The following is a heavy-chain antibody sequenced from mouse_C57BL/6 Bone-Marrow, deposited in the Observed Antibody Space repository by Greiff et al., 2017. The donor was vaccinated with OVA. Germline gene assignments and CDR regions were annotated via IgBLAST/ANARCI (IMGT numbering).Heavy chain of an antibody. J-gene: IGHJ2*01. CDR3: APTAQATGYYFDY. Sequence: VQLQQSGPVLVKPGASVKMSCKASGYTFTDYYMNWVKQSHGKSLEWIGVINPYNGGTSYNQKFKGKATLTVDKSSSTAYMELNSLTSEDSAVYYCAPTAQATGYYFDYWGQGTTLTVSS. CDR1: GYTFTDYY. CDR2: INPYNGGT. D-gene: IGHD3-2*02. V-gene: IGHV1-19*01.